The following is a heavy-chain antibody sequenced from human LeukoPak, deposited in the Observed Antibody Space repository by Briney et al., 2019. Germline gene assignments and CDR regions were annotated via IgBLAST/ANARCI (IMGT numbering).Heavy chain of an antibody. CDR1: GFTFDDYA. Sequence: PGRSLRLSCAASGFTFDDYAMHWVRQAPGKGLEWVSGIRWNSGRIGYADSVKGRFTISRDNAKNSLYLQMNSLRAEDTALYYCAKDIRTRAGSSWDGVADYWGQGTLVTVSS. CDR3: AKDIRTRAGSSWDGVADY. J-gene: IGHJ4*02. D-gene: IGHD6-13*01. CDR2: IRWNSGRI. V-gene: IGHV3-9*01.